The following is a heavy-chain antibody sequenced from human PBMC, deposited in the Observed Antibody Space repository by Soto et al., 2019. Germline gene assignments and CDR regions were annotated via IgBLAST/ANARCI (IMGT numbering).Heavy chain of an antibody. CDR2: ISLGGITT. V-gene: IGHV3-23*01. Sequence: EVQLLESVGGLVQPGGSLRLSCAASGFTCNNYAMSWVRQAPGKGLEWVSGISLGGITTYYAASVKGRFTITRDNSKSTLYLQMNSLRAEDTAVYYCAKSSGYTSAWYDSWGQGTLGTVSS. CDR3: AKSSGYTSAWYDS. CDR1: GFTCNNYA. D-gene: IGHD6-19*01. J-gene: IGHJ5*01.